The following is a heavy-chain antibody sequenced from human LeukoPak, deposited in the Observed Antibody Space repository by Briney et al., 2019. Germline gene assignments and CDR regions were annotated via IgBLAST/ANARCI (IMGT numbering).Heavy chain of an antibody. D-gene: IGHD3-22*01. CDR1: GFTFSYYA. Sequence: GGSQRLSCAASGFTFSYYAMHWVRQAPGKGLEYVSAISSNGGRTYYANSVKGRFTISRDNSRNTLYLQMGSLRAEDMAVYYCATYYYDSGGFHFHHWGQGTLVTVSS. J-gene: IGHJ1*01. CDR3: ATYYYDSGGFHFHH. V-gene: IGHV3-64*01. CDR2: ISSNGGRT.